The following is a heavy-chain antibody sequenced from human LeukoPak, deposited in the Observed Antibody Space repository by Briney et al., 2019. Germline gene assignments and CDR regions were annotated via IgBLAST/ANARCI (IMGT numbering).Heavy chain of an antibody. Sequence: SVKVSCKASGYTFTSFDLSWVRQAPGQGLEWMGGIIPMFGTADYAQKFQGRVTITADESTSTAYMELSSLRSEDTAAYYCARAGRDSSGYYDDAFDLWGQGTMVTVSS. CDR3: ARAGRDSSGYYDDAFDL. D-gene: IGHD3-22*01. J-gene: IGHJ3*01. CDR1: GYTFTSFD. V-gene: IGHV1-69*13. CDR2: IIPMFGTA.